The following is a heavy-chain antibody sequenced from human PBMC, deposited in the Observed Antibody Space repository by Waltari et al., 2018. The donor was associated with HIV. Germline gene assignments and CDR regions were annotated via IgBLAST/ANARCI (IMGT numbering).Heavy chain of an antibody. D-gene: IGHD3-22*01. V-gene: IGHV4-39*01. CDR1: DGSIARSRYY. J-gene: IGHJ4*02. Sequence: QLQLQESGPGLVKPSETLSLPCTVSDGSIARSRYYWGWIRQPPGKGLEWIGSIYYSGSTYDNPSLKSRVTISVDTSKNRFSLKLSSVTAADTAVYYCARHVGGYDSSGYFPYYFDYWGQGALVTVSS. CDR3: ARHVGGYDSSGYFPYYFDY. CDR2: IYYSGST.